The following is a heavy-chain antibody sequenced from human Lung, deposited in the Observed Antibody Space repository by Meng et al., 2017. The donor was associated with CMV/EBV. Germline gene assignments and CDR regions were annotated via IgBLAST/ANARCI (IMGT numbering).Heavy chain of an antibody. CDR1: GGTFSSYS. J-gene: IGHJ6*01. CDR2: IIPILGIA. V-gene: IGHV1-69*10. CDR3: ARDANTIFGVVPKNDFCYFGMGV. D-gene: IGHD3-3*01. Sequence: SXXVSXKASGGTFSSYSISWVRQAPGQGLEWMGGIIPILGIANYAQKFQGRVTITGDKSTSTAYMELSSLRAEDTAVYYCARDANTIFGVVPKNDFCYFGMGVRGQGXPGHRLL.